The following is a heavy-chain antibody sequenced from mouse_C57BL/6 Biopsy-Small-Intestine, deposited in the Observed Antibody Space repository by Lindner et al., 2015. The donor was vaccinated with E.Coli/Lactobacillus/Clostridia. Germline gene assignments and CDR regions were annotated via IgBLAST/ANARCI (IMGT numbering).Heavy chain of an antibody. Sequence: LVKPGASVKISCKASGYAFSSSWMNWVKQRPGKGLEWIGRIYPGDGDTNSNGNFKDKATLTVDKSSSTAYMQLSSLTSEDSAVYFCARGTRLDFWGQGTTLTVSS. CDR2: IYPGDGDT. CDR3: ARGTRLDF. V-gene: IGHV1-82*01. J-gene: IGHJ2*01. CDR1: GYAFSSSW. D-gene: IGHD3-3*01.